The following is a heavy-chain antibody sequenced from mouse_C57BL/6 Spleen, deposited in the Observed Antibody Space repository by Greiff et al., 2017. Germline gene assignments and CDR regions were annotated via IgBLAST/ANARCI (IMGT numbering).Heavy chain of an antibody. CDR2: IYPGDGDT. Sequence: QVQLQQSGPELVKPGASVKISCKASGYAFSSSWMNWVKQRPGKGLEWIGRIYPGDGDTNYNGKFKGKATLTADKYSSTAYMQLSSLTSEDSAVYFCASPIYYGNYAMDDWGKGTSVTVSS. CDR3: ASPIYYGNYAMDD. D-gene: IGHD2-1*01. J-gene: IGHJ4*01. CDR1: GYAFSSSW. V-gene: IGHV1-82*01.